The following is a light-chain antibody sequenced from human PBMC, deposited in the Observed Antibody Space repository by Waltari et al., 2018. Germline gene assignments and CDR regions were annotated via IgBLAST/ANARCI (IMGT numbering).Light chain of an antibody. CDR1: SSDVGGYNY. Sequence: QSALTQPRSVSGSPGQSVTISCTGTSSDVGGYNYVSWYQQHPGKAPKFMIYDVNKRPSGFPDRFSGSKSGNTASLTISGLQAEDEADYYCCSDAGSYTCVFGGGTKLTVL. J-gene: IGLJ2*01. V-gene: IGLV2-11*01. CDR3: CSDAGSYTCV. CDR2: DVN.